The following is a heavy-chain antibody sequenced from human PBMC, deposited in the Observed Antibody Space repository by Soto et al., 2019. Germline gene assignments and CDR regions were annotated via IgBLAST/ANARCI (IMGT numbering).Heavy chain of an antibody. CDR1: GGSFRSFY. D-gene: IGHD4-17*01. Sequence: SETLSLTCAVYGGSFRSFYWSWIRQPPGKGLEWIGEIIHSGSTNYNPSLESRVTISLDTSKNQFSLKVNSVIAADTAVYYCARVRKGVTTIRKYGMDVWGQGTTVTVSS. V-gene: IGHV4-34*12. CDR3: ARVRKGVTTIRKYGMDV. J-gene: IGHJ6*02. CDR2: IIHSGST.